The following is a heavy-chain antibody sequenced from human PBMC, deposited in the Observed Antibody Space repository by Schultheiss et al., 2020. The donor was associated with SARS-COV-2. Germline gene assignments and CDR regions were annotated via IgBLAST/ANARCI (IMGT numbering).Heavy chain of an antibody. J-gene: IGHJ3*02. CDR3: ARTAHVEAFDI. Sequence: SETLSLTCTVSGGSISSYYWGWIRQPPGKGLEWIGSIYHSGSTYYNPSLKSRVTISVDTSKNQFSLKLSSVTAADTAVYYCARTAHVEAFDIWGQGTMVTVSS. D-gene: IGHD5-18*01. CDR1: GGSISSYY. V-gene: IGHV4-38-2*02. CDR2: IYHSGST.